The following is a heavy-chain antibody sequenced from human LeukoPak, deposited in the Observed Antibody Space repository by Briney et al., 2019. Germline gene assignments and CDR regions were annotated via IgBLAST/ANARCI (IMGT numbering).Heavy chain of an antibody. CDR2: VDPKDGET. D-gene: IGHD3-10*01. CDR3: AGDVLVSGGSYYHGF. V-gene: IGHV1-24*01. CDR1: GYALTELS. J-gene: IGHJ4*02. Sequence: ASVKVSCKVSGYALTELSIHWVRQAPGKGFEWMGGVDPKDGETIYAQNFPDRVTVTDDRYTDTSYMELSGLTSEDTALYYCAGDVLVSGGSYYHGFWGQGTLVTVSS.